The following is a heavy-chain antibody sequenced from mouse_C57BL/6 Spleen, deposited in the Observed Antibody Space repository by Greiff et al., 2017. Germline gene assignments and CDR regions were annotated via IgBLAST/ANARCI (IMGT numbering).Heavy chain of an antibody. D-gene: IGHD5-1*01. CDR3: ARSREYGVYAIEY. J-gene: IGHJ4*01. CDR2: FDPSDSYT. V-gene: IGHV1-69*01. CDR1: GYTFTSYW. Sequence: QVQLQQPGAELVMPGASVKLSCKASGYTFTSYWMHWVKQRPGQGHEWIGEFDPSDSYTNYNQKFKGKFTLTVDKSSSTAYMQLSILTSEDSAVYCCARSREYGVYAIEYWGQGTTVTVSS.